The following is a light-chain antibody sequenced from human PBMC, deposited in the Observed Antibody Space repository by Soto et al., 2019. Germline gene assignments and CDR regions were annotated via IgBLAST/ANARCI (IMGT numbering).Light chain of an antibody. V-gene: IGKV1-5*03. Sequence: DIQMTPSPSTLSGSVVYIVTITFRASQTISIWLAWYQQKPGKAPKLLIYKASTLKSGFPSRFSGSGSGTEFTLTISSLQPDDFATYYCQHYSEEFGQGTKVDIK. CDR2: KAS. CDR1: QTISIW. J-gene: IGKJ1*01. CDR3: QHYSEE.